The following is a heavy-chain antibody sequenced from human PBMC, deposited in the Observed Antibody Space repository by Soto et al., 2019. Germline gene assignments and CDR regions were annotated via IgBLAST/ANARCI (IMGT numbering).Heavy chain of an antibody. J-gene: IGHJ4*02. D-gene: IGHD5-12*01. Sequence: ASVKVSCKASGYTFASYGISWVRQAPGQGLEWMGWISTYNGNTNYAQKLQGRVTMTTDTSTSTAYMELRSLRSDDTAVYYCAKDLGWPRASYPDSWGQGTRVTVSS. CDR1: GYTFASYG. CDR2: ISTYNGNT. CDR3: AKDLGWPRASYPDS. V-gene: IGHV1-18*01.